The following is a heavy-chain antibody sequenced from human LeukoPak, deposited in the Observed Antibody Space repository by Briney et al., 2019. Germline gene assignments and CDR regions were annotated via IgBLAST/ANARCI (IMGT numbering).Heavy chain of an antibody. D-gene: IGHD6-13*01. J-gene: IGHJ5*02. CDR1: GGSFSGYY. CDR2: INHSGST. V-gene: IGHV4-34*01. Sequence: SETLSLTCAVYGGSFSGYYWSWIRQPPGKGLEWIGEINHSGSTNYNPSLKSRVTISVDTSKNQFSLKLSSVTAADTAVYYCARTSAAAGTRWFDPWGQGTLVTVPS. CDR3: ARTSAAAGTRWFDP.